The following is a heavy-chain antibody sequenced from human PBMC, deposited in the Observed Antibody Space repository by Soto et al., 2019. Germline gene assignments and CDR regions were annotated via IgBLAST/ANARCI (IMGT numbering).Heavy chain of an antibody. J-gene: IGHJ6*02. D-gene: IGHD3-9*01. Sequence: SVQVSCQASGGTFSSYAISWVRQAPGQGLEWMGGIIPIFGTANYAQEFQGRVTITADESTSTAYMELSSLRSEDTAVYYCASGSAYYDILTGPYYGMDVWGQGTTVTVSS. CDR2: IIPIFGTA. V-gene: IGHV1-69*13. CDR3: ASGSAYYDILTGPYYGMDV. CDR1: GGTFSSYA.